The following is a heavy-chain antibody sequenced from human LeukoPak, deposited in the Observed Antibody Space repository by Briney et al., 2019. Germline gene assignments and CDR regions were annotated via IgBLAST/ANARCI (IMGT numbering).Heavy chain of an antibody. Sequence: GASVKVSCEASGGTFSSYAISWVRQAPGQGLEWMGGIIPIFGTANYAQKFQGRVTITADESTSTAYMELSSLRSEDTAVYYCALTSSGWYSRHFDYWGQGTLVTVSS. CDR1: GGTFSSYA. CDR2: IIPIFGTA. D-gene: IGHD6-19*01. J-gene: IGHJ4*02. CDR3: ALTSSGWYSRHFDY. V-gene: IGHV1-69*13.